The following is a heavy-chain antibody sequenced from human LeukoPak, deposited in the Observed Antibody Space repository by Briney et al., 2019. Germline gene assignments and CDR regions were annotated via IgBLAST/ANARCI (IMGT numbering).Heavy chain of an antibody. J-gene: IGHJ6*02. CDR2: IASDGSHT. V-gene: IGHV3-30*14. D-gene: IGHD6-13*01. Sequence: GRSLRLSCAASGFTFSTYFMHWVRQAPGKGLEWVADIASDGSHTFYVESVKGRFTISRDNSKNTLYLQMNSLRAEDTAVYYCARGDSSSWKNYYYYYGMDVWGQGTTVTVSS. CDR3: ARGDSSSWKNYYYYYGMDV. CDR1: GFTFSTYF.